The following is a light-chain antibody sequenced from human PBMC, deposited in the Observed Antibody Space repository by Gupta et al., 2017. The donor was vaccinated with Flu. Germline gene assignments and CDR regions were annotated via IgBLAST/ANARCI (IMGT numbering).Light chain of an antibody. Sequence: QSVLTQPPSASGTPGQRVTISCSGSSSNIVSNAVDWYQQLPGTAPKLLNYNNNQRPSGVPGLFAGSTSGTSASLAISRLESEDEADYYCAAWDDSLNVFGTGTKVTVL. V-gene: IGLV1-44*01. J-gene: IGLJ1*01. CDR3: AAWDDSLNV. CDR2: NNN. CDR1: SSNIVSNA.